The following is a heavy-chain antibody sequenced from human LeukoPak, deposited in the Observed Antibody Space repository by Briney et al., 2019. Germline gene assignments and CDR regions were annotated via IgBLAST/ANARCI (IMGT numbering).Heavy chain of an antibody. D-gene: IGHD3-22*01. Sequence: SETLSLTCAVYGGSFSGYYWSWIRQPPGKGLEWIGEINHSGSTNYNPSLKSRVTISVDTSKNQFSLKLSSVTAAHTAVYYCARAGGSGYYFTFDYWGQGTLVTVSS. CDR1: GGSFSGYY. CDR3: ARAGGSGYYFTFDY. J-gene: IGHJ4*02. V-gene: IGHV4-34*01. CDR2: INHSGST.